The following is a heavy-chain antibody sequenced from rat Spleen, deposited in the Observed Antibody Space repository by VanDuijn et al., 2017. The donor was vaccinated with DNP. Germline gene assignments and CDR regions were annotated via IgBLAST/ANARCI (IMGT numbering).Heavy chain of an antibody. Sequence: EVQLVESGGGLVQPGGSLTLSCAASGFTLNKYWMTWIRQAPGKGLEWIASIISSGGNTYYPESVKGRFTISRDDAKNSLYLQMNSLRSEDTATYYCTRSRLPGYYPFACWGQGTLVTVSS. D-gene: IGHD1-4*01. CDR3: TRSRLPGYYPFAC. CDR1: GFTLNKYW. J-gene: IGHJ3*01. V-gene: IGHV5-31*01. CDR2: IISSGGNT.